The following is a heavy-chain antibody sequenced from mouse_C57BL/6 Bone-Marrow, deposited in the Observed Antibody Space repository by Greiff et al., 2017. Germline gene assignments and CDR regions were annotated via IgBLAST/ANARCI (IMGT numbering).Heavy chain of an antibody. D-gene: IGHD1-1*01. CDR3: ASPYYYGSSYYAMDY. CDR1: GFTFSSYG. CDR2: ISSGGSYT. Sequence: EVKLMESGGDLVKPGGSLKLSCAASGFTFSSYGMSWVRQTPDKRLEWVATISSGGSYTYYPDSVKVRFTITRDNAKNTLYLQMSSLKSEDTAMYYCASPYYYGSSYYAMDYWGQGTSVTVSS. V-gene: IGHV5-6*01. J-gene: IGHJ4*01.